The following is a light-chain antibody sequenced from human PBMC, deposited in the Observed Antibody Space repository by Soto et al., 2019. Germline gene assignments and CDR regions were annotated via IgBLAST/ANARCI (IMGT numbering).Light chain of an antibody. CDR1: QSFSSY. J-gene: IGKJ1*01. CDR2: VAS. V-gene: IGKV3-11*01. CDR3: QQRSNWPTWT. Sequence: EIVLTQSPATLSLSPGERATLSCRASQSFSSYLAWYQQKPGQAPRLLIYVASNRATGIPARFSGSGSGTDFTLTISSLEPEDFAVYYCQQRSNWPTWTFGQGTKVEIK.